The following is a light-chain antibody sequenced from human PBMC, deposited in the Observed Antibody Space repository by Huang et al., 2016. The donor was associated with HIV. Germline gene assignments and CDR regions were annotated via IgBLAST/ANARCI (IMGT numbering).Light chain of an antibody. CDR1: QSVSIN. CDR2: AAS. CDR3: QQYNNWPRT. V-gene: IGKV3-15*01. Sequence: EIVMTQSPATLSVSPRERATLACRASQSVSINLSWYQQNPGQAPRLLIYAASTRATVIPARFSGSGSGTEFTLTISSLQSEDFAVYYCQQYNNWPRTFGQGTKVEIK. J-gene: IGKJ1*01.